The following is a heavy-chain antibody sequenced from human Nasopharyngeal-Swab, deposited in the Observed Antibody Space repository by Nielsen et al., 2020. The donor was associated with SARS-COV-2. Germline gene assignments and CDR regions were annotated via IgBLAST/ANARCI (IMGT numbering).Heavy chain of an antibody. CDR1: GYTFTGNF. CDR2: INPNSGGT. V-gene: IGHV1-2*06. CDR3: ARHGVAEDY. J-gene: IGHJ4*02. Sequence: ASVKVSCKASGYTFTGNFMHWVRQAPGQGLEWMGRINPNSGGTKFAQKFQGRVTLTRDTSISTAYMELRSLRSDDTAVYYCARHGVAEDYWGQGTLVTVSS. D-gene: IGHD3-3*01.